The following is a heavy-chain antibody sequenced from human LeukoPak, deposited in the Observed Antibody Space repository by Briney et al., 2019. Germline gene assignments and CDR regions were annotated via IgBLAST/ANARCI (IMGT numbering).Heavy chain of an antibody. CDR3: ARIGEDSGYSSSWYTGSYYYGMDV. CDR1: GGSISSITSLTYY. D-gene: IGHD6-13*01. J-gene: IGHJ6*02. Sequence: SETLSLTCIVSGGSISSITSLTYYWNWIRQSPGTGLEWIGSVHYSGSTYYNPSLKSRVTISVDKSKNQFSLKLSSVTAADTAVYYCARIGEDSGYSSSWYTGSYYYGMDVWGQGTTVTVSS. CDR2: VHYSGST. V-gene: IGHV4-39*07.